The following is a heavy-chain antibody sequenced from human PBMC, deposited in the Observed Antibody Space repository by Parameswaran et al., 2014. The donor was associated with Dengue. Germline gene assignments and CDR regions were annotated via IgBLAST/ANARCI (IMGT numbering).Heavy chain of an antibody. V-gene: IGHV3-48*01. CDR2: ISSSSSTI. CDR1: GFTFSSYS. D-gene: IGHD4-17*01. CDR3: ARFDYGDYGPEYFQH. Sequence: ESLKISCAASGFTFSSYSMNWVRQAPGKGLEWVSYISSSSSTIYYADSVKGRFTISRDNAKNSLYLQMNSLRAEDTAVYYCARFDYGDYGPEYFQHWGQGTLVTVSS. J-gene: IGHJ1*01.